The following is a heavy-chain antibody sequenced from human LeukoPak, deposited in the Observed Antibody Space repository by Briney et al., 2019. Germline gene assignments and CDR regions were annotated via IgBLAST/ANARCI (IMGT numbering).Heavy chain of an antibody. CDR2: IYPCSSDT. Sequence: GAALQIFSYGAGCGFTSNWIGRVLQMPGKGREWRGIIYPCSSDTKYSPSFQGQVTISVDKSISTAYLQWSSLKASDTCMYYCARPSTAPNDYWGQRALVTLSS. V-gene: IGHV5-51*01. J-gene: IGHJ4*02. CDR3: ARPSTAPNDY. CDR1: GCGFTSNW.